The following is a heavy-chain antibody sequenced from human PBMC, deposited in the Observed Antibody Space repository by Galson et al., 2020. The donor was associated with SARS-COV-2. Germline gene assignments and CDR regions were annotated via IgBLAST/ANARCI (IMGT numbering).Heavy chain of an antibody. CDR3: ARDGYCSGGSCYPGHLY. J-gene: IGHJ4*02. CDR2: INPTSGGT. D-gene: IGHD2-15*01. CDR1: GYTFIGYY. Sequence: GESLKISCEASGYTFIGYYMHWVRQAPGQGLEWMGWINPTSGGTNYAQKFQGRVTMTRDTSISTAYMELSRLRSDDTAVYYCARDGYCSGGSCYPGHLYWGQGTLVTVSS. V-gene: IGHV1-2*02.